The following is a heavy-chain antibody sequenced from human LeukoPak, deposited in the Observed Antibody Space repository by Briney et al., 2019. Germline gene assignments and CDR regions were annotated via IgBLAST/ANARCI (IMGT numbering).Heavy chain of an antibody. J-gene: IGHJ4*02. CDR1: GGSISSYY. CDR3: ARGTTHTLCSSSLIFDY. D-gene: IGHD6-13*01. V-gene: IGHV4-59*01. CDR2: IYYSGST. Sequence: YPSETLSLTCTVSGGSISSYYWSWLRQPPGKGLEWIGYIYYSGSTNYNPSLKSRVTISVDTSKNQFSLKLSSVTAADTAVYYCARGTTHTLCSSSLIFDYWGQGTLVTVSS.